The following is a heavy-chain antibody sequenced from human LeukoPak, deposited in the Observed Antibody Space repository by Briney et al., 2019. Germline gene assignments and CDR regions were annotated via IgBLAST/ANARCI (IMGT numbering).Heavy chain of an antibody. J-gene: IGHJ3*02. CDR2: IYYSGST. CDR1: GGSISSYY. CDR3: ARFDPPHSSGYYWGAFGI. V-gene: IGHV4-59*12. D-gene: IGHD3-22*01. Sequence: SETLSLTCTVSGGSISSYYWSWIRQPPGKGLEWIGYIYYSGSTNYNPSLKSRVTISVDRSKNQFSLKLSSVTAADTAVYYCARFDPPHSSGYYWGAFGIWGQGTMVTVSS.